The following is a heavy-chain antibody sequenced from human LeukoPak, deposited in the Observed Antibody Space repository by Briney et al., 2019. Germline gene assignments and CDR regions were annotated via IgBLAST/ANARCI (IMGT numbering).Heavy chain of an antibody. Sequence: SGTLSLTCAVYGGSFSGYYWSWIRQPPGKGLEWIGEINHSGSTNYNPSLKSRVTISVDTSKNQFSLKLSSVTAADTAVYYCARGRGGFTMVRGVMGPFAFDIWGQGTMVTVSS. V-gene: IGHV4-34*01. D-gene: IGHD3-10*01. CDR3: ARGRGGFTMVRGVMGPFAFDI. CDR2: INHSGST. CDR1: GGSFSGYY. J-gene: IGHJ3*02.